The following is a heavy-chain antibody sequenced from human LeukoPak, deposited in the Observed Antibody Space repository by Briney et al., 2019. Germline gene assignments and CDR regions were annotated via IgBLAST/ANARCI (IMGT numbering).Heavy chain of an antibody. D-gene: IGHD1-26*01. CDR1: GFTFDDYA. CDR3: ARGPGWNSGSPRYSDY. Sequence: TGGSLRLSCAASGFTFDDYAMSWVRQAPGKGLEWVSGINWNGGSIGYGDSVKGRITISRDNAKNSLYLQMDSLRAEDTALYYCARGPGWNSGSPRYSDYWGQGTLVTVPS. CDR2: INWNGGSI. V-gene: IGHV3-20*04. J-gene: IGHJ4*02.